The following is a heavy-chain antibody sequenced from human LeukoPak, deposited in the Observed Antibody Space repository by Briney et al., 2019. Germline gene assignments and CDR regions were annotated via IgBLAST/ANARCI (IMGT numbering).Heavy chain of an antibody. V-gene: IGHV3-30*03. J-gene: IGHJ4*02. D-gene: IGHD2-2*02. Sequence: PGGSLRLSCAASGFTLSSYGMHWVRQAPGKGLEWVAVISYDGSNKYYADSLKGRFTISRDNSKNTLYLQMNSLRAEDTAVYYCASGSPHWDIVVVPAAIGAIGDYWGQGTLVTVSS. CDR1: GFTLSSYG. CDR3: ASGSPHWDIVVVPAAIGAIGDY. CDR2: ISYDGSNK.